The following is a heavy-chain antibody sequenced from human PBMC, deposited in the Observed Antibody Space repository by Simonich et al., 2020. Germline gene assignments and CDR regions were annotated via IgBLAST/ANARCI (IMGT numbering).Heavy chain of an antibody. Sequence: EVQLVESGGGLVQPGGSLRLSCAASGFTFSSYWVHWVRQAPGKGLVWVSRYNSGGSSQSDADSVKGRFTISRDNAKNTLYLQMNSLRAEDTAVYYCARNRLDYWGQGTLVTVSS. J-gene: IGHJ4*02. CDR1: GFTFSSYW. V-gene: IGHV3-74*01. CDR2: YNSGGSSQ. CDR3: ARNRLDY.